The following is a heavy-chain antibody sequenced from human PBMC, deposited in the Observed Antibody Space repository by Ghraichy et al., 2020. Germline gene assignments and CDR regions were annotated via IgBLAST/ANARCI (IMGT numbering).Heavy chain of an antibody. CDR1: GFTFTSNA. J-gene: IGHJ4*02. CDR3: AKGPHSPEYCRGDCYLDY. CDR2: ISGGGETK. Sequence: GGSLRLSCAASGFTFTSNAMSWVRQAPGKGLEWVSVISGGGETKHYADSVKGRFTISRDNSKNTLYLHMNSLRAEDTAVYYCAKGPHSPEYCRGDCYLDYWGQGTLVTVSS. D-gene: IGHD2-21*01. V-gene: IGHV3-23*01.